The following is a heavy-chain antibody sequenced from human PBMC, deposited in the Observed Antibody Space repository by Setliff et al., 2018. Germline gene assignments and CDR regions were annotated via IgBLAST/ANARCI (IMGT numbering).Heavy chain of an antibody. CDR2: IYPSDSDT. J-gene: IGHJ6*02. CDR3: ARSDYGDYFAWDSYGMDV. Sequence: GESLKISCKGSGYSFTSYWIGWVRQMPGKGLEWMGIIYPSDSDTRYSPSFQGQVTISADKSISTAYLQWSSLKASDTAMYYCARSDYGDYFAWDSYGMDVWGQGTTVTVSS. CDR1: GYSFTSYW. V-gene: IGHV5-51*01. D-gene: IGHD4-17*01.